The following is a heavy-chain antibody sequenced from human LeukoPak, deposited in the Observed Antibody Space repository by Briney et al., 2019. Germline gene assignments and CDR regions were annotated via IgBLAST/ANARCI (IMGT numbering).Heavy chain of an antibody. Sequence: PSETLSLTCAVYGGSFSGYYWSWIRQPPGKGLEWIGEINHSGSTNYNPSLKSRVTISVDTSKNQFSLKLSSVTAADTAVYYCARRTYSAFDIWGQGTMVTVSS. CDR2: INHSGST. CDR1: GGSFSGYY. D-gene: IGHD1-26*01. CDR3: ARRTYSAFDI. V-gene: IGHV4-34*01. J-gene: IGHJ3*02.